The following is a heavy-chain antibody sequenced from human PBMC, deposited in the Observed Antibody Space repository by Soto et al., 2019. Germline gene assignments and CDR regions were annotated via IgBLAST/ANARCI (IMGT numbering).Heavy chain of an antibody. V-gene: IGHV3-23*01. CDR1: GFTFRSYT. J-gene: IGHJ4*01. CDR3: ADPRDEYGWGVSWFTYGIDN. Sequence: GGSLRLSCVASGFTFRSYTMNWVRQAPGKGLEWVSGIRGCGVYTFYAESVRGRFTISRDNSQNTLFLQMNRLAVDDTALYYCADPRDEYGWGVSWFTYGIDNWGQGTPVTVSS. D-gene: IGHD3-10*01. CDR2: IRGCGVYT.